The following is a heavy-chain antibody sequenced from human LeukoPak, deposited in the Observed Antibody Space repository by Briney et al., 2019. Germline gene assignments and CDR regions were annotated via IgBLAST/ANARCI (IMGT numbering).Heavy chain of an antibody. CDR1: GFTFSTYA. V-gene: IGHV3-23*01. J-gene: IGHJ5*02. CDR3: AKDRDLLFAHCWFDL. CDR2: LSISGGSS. D-gene: IGHD3-10*01. Sequence: GGSLRLSCAASGFTFSTYAMSWVRQAPGKGLEWVSGLSISGGSSYYADSVKGRFTISRDNSKNTLYLQMNRLRAEDTAVYYCAKDRDLLFAHCWFDLWGQGTLVTVSS.